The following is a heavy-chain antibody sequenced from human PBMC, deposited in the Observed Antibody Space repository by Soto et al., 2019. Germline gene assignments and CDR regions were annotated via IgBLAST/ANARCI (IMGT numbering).Heavy chain of an antibody. CDR1: GYTFTGDY. V-gene: IGHV1-2*02. J-gene: IGHJ3*02. D-gene: IGHD3-22*01. CDR3: ARDYYDSSGYYNAFDI. CDR2: INPNSGGT. Sequence: ASVKVSCKASGYTFTGDYMHWVRQAPGQGLEWMGWINPNSGGTNYAQKFQGRVAMTRDTSISTAYMELSRLRSDDTAVYYCARDYYDSSGYYNAFDIWGQGTMVTVSS.